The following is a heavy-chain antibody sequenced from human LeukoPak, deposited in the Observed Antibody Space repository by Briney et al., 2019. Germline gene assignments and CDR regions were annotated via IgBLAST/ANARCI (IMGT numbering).Heavy chain of an antibody. J-gene: IGHJ4*02. D-gene: IGHD6-13*01. V-gene: IGHV1-18*01. CDR2: ISAYNGNT. CDR1: GYTFISYG. CDR3: ARDYRTGYSSSWFEFDY. Sequence: ASVKVSCKASGYTFISYGISWVRQAPGQGLEWMGWISAYNGNTNYAQKLQGRVTMTTDTSTSTAYMELRSLRSDDTAVYYCARDYRTGYSSSWFEFDYWGQGTLVTVSS.